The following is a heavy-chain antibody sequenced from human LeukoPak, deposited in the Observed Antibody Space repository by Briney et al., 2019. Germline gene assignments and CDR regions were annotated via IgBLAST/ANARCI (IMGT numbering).Heavy chain of an antibody. CDR2: IIPIFGTA. D-gene: IGHD2-2*02. V-gene: IGHV1-69*13. J-gene: IGHJ6*03. CDR1: GGTFSSYA. CDR3: ARDYWENCSSTSCYKGDYYYYMDV. Sequence: ASVKVSCKASGGTFSSYAISWVRQAPGQGLEWMGGIIPIFGTANYAQKFQGRVTITADESTSTAYMELSSLRSEDTAVYYCARDYWENCSSTSCYKGDYYYYMDVWGKGTTVTVSS.